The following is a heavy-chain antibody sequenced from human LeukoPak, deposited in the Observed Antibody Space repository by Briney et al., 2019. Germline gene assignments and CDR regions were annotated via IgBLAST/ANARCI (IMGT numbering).Heavy chain of an antibody. CDR3: AKDRGYSHGFDY. CDR1: GFTFSSYG. Sequence: GGSLRLSCAASGFTFSSYGMHWVRQAPGKGLEWVAGISYDGRSKEYVDSVKGRFTISRDDSKNTLYLQMNSLRAEDTAVYYCAKDRGYSHGFDYWGQGTLLTVSS. D-gene: IGHD5-18*01. J-gene: IGHJ4*02. CDR2: ISYDGRSK. V-gene: IGHV3-30*18.